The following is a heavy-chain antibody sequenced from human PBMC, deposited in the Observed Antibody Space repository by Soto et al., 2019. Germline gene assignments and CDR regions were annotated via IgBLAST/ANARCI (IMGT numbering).Heavy chain of an antibody. V-gene: IGHV4-39*02. CDR3: ARSTGSRSGTSCYSSFDP. CDR1: GGSIRSSYYY. D-gene: IGHD2-2*01. Sequence: PSETLSLTCSVSGGSIRSSYYYWGWIRQPPGKGLEWLATVYYSGRTYYNPSIRSRLILAVDTSKNHFSLKVNSGTAAHTAFYFCARSTGSRSGTSCYSSFDPWGQGTLVTVSS. J-gene: IGHJ5*02. CDR2: VYYSGRT.